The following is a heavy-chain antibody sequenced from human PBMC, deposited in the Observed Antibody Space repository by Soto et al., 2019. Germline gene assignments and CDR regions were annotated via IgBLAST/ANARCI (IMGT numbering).Heavy chain of an antibody. CDR1: GGSFSGYY. D-gene: IGHD6-13*01. CDR3: ARTYSSSWSPLEY. V-gene: IGHV4-34*01. Sequence: QVQLQQWGAGLLKPSETLSLTCAVYGGSFSGYYWSWIRQPPGKGLEWIGEINHSGGTNYNPSLQSRITISVDTSKNQFSLKLTSVTAADTAVYYCARTYSSSWSPLEYWGQGPLVTVSS. CDR2: INHSGGT. J-gene: IGHJ4*02.